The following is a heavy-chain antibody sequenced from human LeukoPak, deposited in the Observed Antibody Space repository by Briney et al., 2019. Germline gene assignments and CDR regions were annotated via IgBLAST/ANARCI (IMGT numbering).Heavy chain of an antibody. D-gene: IGHD3-22*01. J-gene: IGHJ3*01. CDR3: ASILGAYYYDSSGYYYIDRSKFDY. CDR1: GYTFTGYY. V-gene: IGHV1-2*02. Sequence: ASVKVSCKASGYTFTGYYMHWVRQAPGQGLEWMGWINPNSGGTNYAQKFQGRVTMTRDTSISTAYMELSRLRSDDTAVYYCASILGAYYYDSSGYYYIDRSKFDYWGQGTMVTVSS. CDR2: INPNSGGT.